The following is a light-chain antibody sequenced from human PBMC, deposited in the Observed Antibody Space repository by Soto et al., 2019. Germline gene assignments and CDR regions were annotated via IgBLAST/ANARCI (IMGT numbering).Light chain of an antibody. CDR3: QEDNNWPPL. J-gene: IGKJ4*01. Sequence: EIVMPQSPATLSVSPGERATLSCRASQSVSSNLAWYQQKPGQAPRLLIYGASTRATGITARFIGSGSGTEFTLTISSLQSEDFAVYYCQEDNNWPPLFGGGTKVEIK. CDR1: QSVSSN. CDR2: GAS. V-gene: IGKV3-15*01.